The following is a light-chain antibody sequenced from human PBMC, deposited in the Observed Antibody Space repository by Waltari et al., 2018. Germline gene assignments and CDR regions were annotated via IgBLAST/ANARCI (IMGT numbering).Light chain of an antibody. CDR3: MQGTQWPWT. Sequence: VMTQSPVSLSVTPGQAASISCRSSQSLVFRDGITSLTWFHQRPGQSPRRLISRVSDRDFGVPDKCSGSGSGTDFTLKLSGVEADDVGIYYCMQGTQWPWTFGQGTKVDI. CDR2: RVS. V-gene: IGKV2-30*01. J-gene: IGKJ1*01. CDR1: QSLVFRDGITS.